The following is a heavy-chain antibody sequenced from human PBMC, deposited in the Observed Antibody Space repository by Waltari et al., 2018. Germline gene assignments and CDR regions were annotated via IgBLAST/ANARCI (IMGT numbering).Heavy chain of an antibody. D-gene: IGHD1-26*01. CDR1: GGSFSGYY. CDR2: INHSGST. J-gene: IGHJ4*02. CDR3: ARDIPGGELLDY. Sequence: QVQLQQWGAGLLKPSETLSLTCAVYGGSFSGYYWSWIRQPPGKGLEWIGEINHSGSTNYNPSLKSRVTISVDTSKNQFSLKLSSVTAADTAVYYCARDIPGGELLDYWGQGTLVTVSS. V-gene: IGHV4-34*01.